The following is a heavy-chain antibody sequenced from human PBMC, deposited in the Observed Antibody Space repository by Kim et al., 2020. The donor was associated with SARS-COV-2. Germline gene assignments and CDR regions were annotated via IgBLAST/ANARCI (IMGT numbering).Heavy chain of an antibody. D-gene: IGHD6-19*01. CDR2: INHSGST. J-gene: IGHJ6*03. Sequence: SETLSLTCAVYGGSFSGYYWSWIRQPPGKGLEWIGEINHSGSTNYNPSLKSRVTISVDTSKNQFSLKLSSVTAADTAVYYCARHSSIAVAGTLVWDYYYYMDVWGKETTVTVSS. CDR3: ARHSSIAVAGTLVWDYYYYMDV. CDR1: GGSFSGYY. V-gene: IGHV4-34*01.